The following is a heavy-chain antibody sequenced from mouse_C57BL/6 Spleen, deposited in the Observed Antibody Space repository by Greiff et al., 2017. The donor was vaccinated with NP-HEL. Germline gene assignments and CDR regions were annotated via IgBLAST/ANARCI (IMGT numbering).Heavy chain of an antibody. CDR2: IDPENGDT. V-gene: IGHV14-4*01. CDR1: GFNITDDY. CDR3: TRGITTVEYGAMDY. Sequence: EVQLQQSGAELVRPGASVKLSCTASGFNITDDYMHWVKQRPEQGLEWIGWIDPENGDTEYASKFQGKATITADTSSNTAYLQLSSLTSEDTAVYYCTRGITTVEYGAMDYWGQGTSVTVSS. J-gene: IGHJ4*01. D-gene: IGHD1-1*01.